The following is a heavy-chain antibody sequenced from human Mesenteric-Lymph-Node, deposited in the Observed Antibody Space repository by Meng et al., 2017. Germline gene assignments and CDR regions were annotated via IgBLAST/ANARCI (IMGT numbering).Heavy chain of an antibody. Sequence: GESLKISCAASGFTFSSYAMHWVRQAPGKGLEWVAVISYDGSNKYYADSVKGRFTISRDNSKNTLYLQMNSLRAEDTAVYYCARSRNYYDSSGYYLGAFDIWGQGTMVTVSS. CDR2: ISYDGSNK. CDR3: ARSRNYYDSSGYYLGAFDI. J-gene: IGHJ3*02. D-gene: IGHD3-22*01. CDR1: GFTFSSYA. V-gene: IGHV3-30*04.